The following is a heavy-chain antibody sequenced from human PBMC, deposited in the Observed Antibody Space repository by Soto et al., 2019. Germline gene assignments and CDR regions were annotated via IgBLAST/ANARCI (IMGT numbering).Heavy chain of an antibody. CDR3: VRGDGNFYGGKGYLGPH. D-gene: IGHD3-10*01. Sequence: EVQLVESGGGLVQPGGSLRLSCAASGFTFSSYWMHWVRQAPGKGLVWVSRLKSDGSGTTYADSVKGRITNSRDNGQNTLSPPKKSERAEDTGVEYCVRGDGNFYGGKGYLGPHWGQGHLVTVAS. V-gene: IGHV3-74*01. CDR1: GFTFSSYW. CDR2: LKSDGSGT. J-gene: IGHJ1*01.